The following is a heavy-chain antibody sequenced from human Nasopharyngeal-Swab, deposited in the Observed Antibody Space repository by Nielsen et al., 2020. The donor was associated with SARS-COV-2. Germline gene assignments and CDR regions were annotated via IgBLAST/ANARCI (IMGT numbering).Heavy chain of an antibody. J-gene: IGHJ4*02. CDR2: IIPIFGTA. Sequence: SVKVSCKASGYTFTSYDINWVRQATGQGLEWMGGIIPIFGTANYAQKFQGRVTITADESTSTAYMELSSLRSEDTAVYYCARVGAGIAAAGPRFDYWGQGTLVTVSS. CDR1: GYTFTSYD. V-gene: IGHV1-69*13. D-gene: IGHD6-13*01. CDR3: ARVGAGIAAAGPRFDY.